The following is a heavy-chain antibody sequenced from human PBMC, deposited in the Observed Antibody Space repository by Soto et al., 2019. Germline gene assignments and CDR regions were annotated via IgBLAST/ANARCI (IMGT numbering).Heavy chain of an antibody. D-gene: IGHD2-15*01. Sequence: EVQLVESGGGSVQPGGSLRLSCAASGFTFSTFSMNWVRQAPGRGLEWISYISGGGRPISYADSVKGRFTISRDNAKNSLYLQMDSLTDEDTAVYYCARDLGCAFDSWGQGTLVTLSS. CDR3: ARDLGCAFDS. V-gene: IGHV3-48*02. CDR1: GFTFSTFS. CDR2: ISGGGRPI. J-gene: IGHJ4*02.